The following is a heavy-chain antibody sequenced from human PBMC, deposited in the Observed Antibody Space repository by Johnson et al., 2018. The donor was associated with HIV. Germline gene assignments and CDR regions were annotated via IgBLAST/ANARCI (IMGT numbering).Heavy chain of an antibody. D-gene: IGHD6-13*01. Sequence: VQLVESGGGLVQPGGSLRLSCAASGFTFSSYWMHWVRRAPGTGLVWVSHINSDGSSTSYADSVKGRFTISRDNAKNTLFVQMSSLRAEDTAVYYCASGKSWHRDAFDIWGQGTMVTVSS. CDR3: ASGKSWHRDAFDI. J-gene: IGHJ3*02. CDR2: INSDGSST. CDR1: GFTFSSYW. V-gene: IGHV3-74*02.